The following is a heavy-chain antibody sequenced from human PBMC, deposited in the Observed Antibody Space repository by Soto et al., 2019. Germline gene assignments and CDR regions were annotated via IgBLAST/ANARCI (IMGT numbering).Heavy chain of an antibody. CDR3: AREAGADYYYAMDV. CDR1: GGSISSSNW. J-gene: IGHJ6*02. CDR2: IYHSGST. D-gene: IGHD3-10*01. Sequence: AVSGGSISSSNWWSWVRQPPGKGLEWIGEIYHSGSTNYNPSLKSRVTISVDKSKNQSSLKLSSVTAADTAVYYCAREAGADYYYAMDVWGQGTTVTVSS. V-gene: IGHV4-4*02.